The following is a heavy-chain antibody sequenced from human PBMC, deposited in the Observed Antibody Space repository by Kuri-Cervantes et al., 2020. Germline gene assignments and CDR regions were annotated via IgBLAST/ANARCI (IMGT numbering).Heavy chain of an antibody. V-gene: IGHV3-9*01. CDR1: GFTFDDYA. CDR3: AKYERENSPFDY. CDR2: IRWNRGGI. Sequence: LSLTCAASGFTFDDYAMHCVRHAPGKGLEWVSGIRWNRGGIGYADSVKGRFTISRDNAKNSLYLQMNNLRAEDTAVYYCAKYERENSPFDYWGQGTLVTVSS. J-gene: IGHJ4*02. D-gene: IGHD2-21*01.